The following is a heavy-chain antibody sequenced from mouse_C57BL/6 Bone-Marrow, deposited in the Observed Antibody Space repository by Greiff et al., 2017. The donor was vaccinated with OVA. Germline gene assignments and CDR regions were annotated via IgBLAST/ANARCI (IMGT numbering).Heavy chain of an antibody. CDR1: GFTFSSYA. D-gene: IGHD2-1*01. CDR2: ISDGGSYT. V-gene: IGHV5-4*01. Sequence: EVKLVESGGGLVKPGGSLKLSCAASGFTFSSYAMSWVRQTPEKRLEWVATISDGGSYTYYPDNVKGRFTISRDNAKNNLYLQMSHLKSEDTAMYYCAREGRGNGAMDYWGQGTSVTVSS. CDR3: AREGRGNGAMDY. J-gene: IGHJ4*01.